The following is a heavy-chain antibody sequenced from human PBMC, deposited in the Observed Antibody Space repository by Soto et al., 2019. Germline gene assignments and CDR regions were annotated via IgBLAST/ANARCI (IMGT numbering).Heavy chain of an antibody. CDR3: ASSYDSSGYYWSAFDI. CDR1: GYGFTSYW. Sequence: GESLKIACKGSGYGFTSYWIGWVRQMPGKGLEWMGIIYLGDSDTRYSPSFQGQVTISADKSISTAYLQWSSLKASDTAMYYCASSYDSSGYYWSAFDIWGKGTRVTVSS. CDR2: IYLGDSDT. D-gene: IGHD3-22*01. J-gene: IGHJ3*02. V-gene: IGHV5-51*01.